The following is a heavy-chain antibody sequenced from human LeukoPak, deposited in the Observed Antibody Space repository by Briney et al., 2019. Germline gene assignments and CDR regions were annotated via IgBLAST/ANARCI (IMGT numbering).Heavy chain of an antibody. J-gene: IGHJ3*02. V-gene: IGHV1-24*01. CDR3: ATDNDSSANDAFDI. D-gene: IGHD3-22*01. Sequence: GASVKVSCKVSGYTLTELSMHWVRQAPGKGLEWMGGFDPEDGETIYAQKFQGRVTMTEDTPTDTAYMELSSLRSEDTAVYYCATDNDSSANDAFDIWGQGTMVTVSS. CDR1: GYTLTELS. CDR2: FDPEDGET.